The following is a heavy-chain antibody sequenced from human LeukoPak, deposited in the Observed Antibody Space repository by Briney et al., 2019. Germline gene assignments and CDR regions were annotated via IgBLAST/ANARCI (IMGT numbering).Heavy chain of an antibody. CDR2: INPNSGGT. CDR1: GYTFGSYD. V-gene: IGHV1-2*02. CDR3: ARAGVRSGWYVN. Sequence: ASVKVSCKASGYTFGSYDINWVRQATGQGLEWMGWINPNSGGTNYAQKFQGRVTMTRDTSISTAYMELSRLRSDDTAVYYCARAGVRSGWYVNWGQGTLVTVSS. D-gene: IGHD6-19*01. J-gene: IGHJ4*02.